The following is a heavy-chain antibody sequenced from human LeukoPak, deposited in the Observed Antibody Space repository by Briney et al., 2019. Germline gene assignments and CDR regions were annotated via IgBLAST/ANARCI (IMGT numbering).Heavy chain of an antibody. V-gene: IGHV3-11*03. Sequence: GGSLRLSCAASGFTFSDYYMTWIRQAPGKGLEWVSYISTSTYTNYADSVKGRFAISRDNAKSSLYLQMNSLRAEDTAVYYCASYAPPVVRGVILGGSWGQGTLVTVSS. J-gene: IGHJ5*02. CDR2: ISTSTYT. D-gene: IGHD3-10*01. CDR1: GFTFSDYY. CDR3: ASYAPPVVRGVILGGS.